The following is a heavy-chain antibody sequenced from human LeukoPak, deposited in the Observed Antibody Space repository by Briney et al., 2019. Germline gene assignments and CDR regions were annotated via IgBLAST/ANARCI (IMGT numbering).Heavy chain of an antibody. CDR3: ARAWNYREANWFDP. D-gene: IGHD1-7*01. Sequence: GASVKVSCEASGYTFTTYDINWLRQATGQGLEWMGWMNANSGDTGYAQKFRGRVTMTRDTSINTAYMELSSLRSEDTAVYYCARAWNYREANWFDPWGQGTLVIVSS. CDR2: MNANSGDT. V-gene: IGHV1-8*01. CDR1: GYTFTTYD. J-gene: IGHJ5*02.